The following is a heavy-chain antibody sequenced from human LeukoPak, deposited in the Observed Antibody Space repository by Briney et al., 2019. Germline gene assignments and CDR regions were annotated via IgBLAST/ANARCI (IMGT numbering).Heavy chain of an antibody. CDR1: GGSVSSYY. J-gene: IGHJ4*02. CDR3: ARKGSSGWYDPFDY. V-gene: IGHV4-59*02. CDR2: IYYSGST. D-gene: IGHD6-19*01. Sequence: SETLSLTCTVSGGSVSSYYWSWIRQPPGKGLEWIGYIYYSGSTNYNPSLKSRVTISVDTSKNQFSLKLSSVTAADTAVYYCARKGSSGWYDPFDYWGQGTLVTVSS.